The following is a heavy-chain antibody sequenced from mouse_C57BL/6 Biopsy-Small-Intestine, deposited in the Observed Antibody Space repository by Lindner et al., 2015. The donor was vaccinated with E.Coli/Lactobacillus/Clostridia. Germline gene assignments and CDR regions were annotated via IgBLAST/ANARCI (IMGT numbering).Heavy chain of an antibody. Sequence: EVQLQESGPVLVKPGASVKMSCKASGYTFTDYYMNWVKQSHGKSLEWIGVFNPYNGGTSYNQKFKGKATLTVDKSSSTAYMELNSLTSEDSALYYCARHSSYVPPYVMDYWGQGTSVTVSS. D-gene: IGHD1-1*01. CDR2: FNPYNGGT. CDR1: GYTFTDYY. V-gene: IGHV1-19*01. CDR3: ARHSSYVPPYVMDY. J-gene: IGHJ4*01.